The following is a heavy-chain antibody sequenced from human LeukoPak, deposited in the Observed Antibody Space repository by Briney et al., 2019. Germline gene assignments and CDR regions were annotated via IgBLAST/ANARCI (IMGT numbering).Heavy chain of an antibody. V-gene: IGHV3-30*04. CDR2: ISYDGSNK. Sequence: GRSLRLSCAASGFTFSSYAMHWVRQAPGKGLEWVAVISYDGSNKYYADSVKGRFTISRDNAKNSLYLQMNSLRAEDTAVYYCARDLGVVVVAATTPTDYWGQGTLVTVSS. J-gene: IGHJ4*02. D-gene: IGHD2-15*01. CDR3: ARDLGVVVVAATTPTDY. CDR1: GFTFSSYA.